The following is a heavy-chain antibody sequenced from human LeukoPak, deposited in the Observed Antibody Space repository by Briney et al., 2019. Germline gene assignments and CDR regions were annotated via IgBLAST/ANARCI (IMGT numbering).Heavy chain of an antibody. CDR1: GGSISSYY. CDR3: VRAAGSSSWST. V-gene: IGHV4-59*01. CDR2: VYYSGST. D-gene: IGHD6-13*01. Sequence: PSETLSLTCTVSGGSISSYYWSWIRQPPGKGLEWIGYVYYSGSTNYNPSLKSRVYISVDTSKNQFSLKLRSVTAADTAVYYCVRAAGSSSWSTWGQGALVTVSS. J-gene: IGHJ5*02.